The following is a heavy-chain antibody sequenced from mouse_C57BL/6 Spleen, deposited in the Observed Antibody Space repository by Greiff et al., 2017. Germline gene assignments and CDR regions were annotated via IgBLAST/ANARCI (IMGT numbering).Heavy chain of an antibody. J-gene: IGHJ2*01. D-gene: IGHD4-1*01. V-gene: IGHV1-18*01. CDR1: GYTFTDYN. CDR2: INPNNGGT. Sequence: EVQRVESGPELVKPGASVTIPCKASGYTFTDYNMDWVKQSHGKSLEWIGDINPNNGGTIYNQKFKGKATLTVDKSSSTAYMELRSLTSEDTAVYYCARAAWVYFDYWGQGTTLTVSS. CDR3: ARAAWVYFDY.